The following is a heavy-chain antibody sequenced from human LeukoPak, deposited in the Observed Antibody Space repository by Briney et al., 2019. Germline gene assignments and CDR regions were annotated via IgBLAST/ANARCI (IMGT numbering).Heavy chain of an antibody. Sequence: GGSLRLSCAASGFTFSSYGMHWVRQAPGKGLEWVAFIRYDGSNKYYADSVKGRFTISRDNSKNTLYPQMNSLRAEDTALYYCAKGPKRYNILTGYFVIETAFDIWGQGTMVTVSS. CDR3: AKGPKRYNILTGYFVIETAFDI. J-gene: IGHJ3*02. CDR1: GFTFSSYG. D-gene: IGHD3-9*01. V-gene: IGHV3-30*02. CDR2: IRYDGSNK.